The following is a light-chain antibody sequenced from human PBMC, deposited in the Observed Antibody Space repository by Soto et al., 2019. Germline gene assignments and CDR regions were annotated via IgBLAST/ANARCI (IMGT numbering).Light chain of an antibody. Sequence: EIVLTQSPATLSLSPGERATLSCRASQSVGSYLAWYQRKPGQAPRLLIYDTSNRVPGIPARFSGSGSVTDFSLTISSLEPEDFAVYYCQQRYNWPFTFGPGTKVDIK. CDR3: QQRYNWPFT. J-gene: IGKJ3*01. V-gene: IGKV3-11*01. CDR1: QSVGSY. CDR2: DTS.